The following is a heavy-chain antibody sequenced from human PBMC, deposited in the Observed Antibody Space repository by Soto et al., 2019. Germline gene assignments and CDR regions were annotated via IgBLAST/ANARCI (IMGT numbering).Heavy chain of an antibody. Sequence: NPSETLSLTCAVYGGSFSGYYWSWIRQPPGKGLEWIGEINHSGSTNYNPSLKSRVTISVDTSKNQFSLKLSSVTAADTAVYYCARRGNSGWKTFDYWGQGTLVTVSS. V-gene: IGHV4-34*01. CDR3: ARRGNSGWKTFDY. CDR1: GGSFSGYY. D-gene: IGHD6-19*01. J-gene: IGHJ4*02. CDR2: INHSGST.